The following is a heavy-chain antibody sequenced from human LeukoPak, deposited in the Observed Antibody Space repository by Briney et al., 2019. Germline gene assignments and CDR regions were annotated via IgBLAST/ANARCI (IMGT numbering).Heavy chain of an antibody. CDR2: INHSGST. Sequence: SETLSLTCAVYGGSFSGYYWSWIRQPPGKGLEWIGEINHSGSTNYNPSLKSRVTISVDTSENQFSLKLSSVTAADTAVYYCARGGNRYSSSWYLFDYWGQGTLVTVSS. CDR3: ARGGNRYSSSWYLFDY. J-gene: IGHJ4*02. D-gene: IGHD6-13*01. V-gene: IGHV4-34*01. CDR1: GGSFSGYY.